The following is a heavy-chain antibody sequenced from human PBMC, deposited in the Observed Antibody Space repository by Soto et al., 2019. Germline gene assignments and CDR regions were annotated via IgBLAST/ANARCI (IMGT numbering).Heavy chain of an antibody. V-gene: IGHV4-31*03. CDR2: IYYSGST. CDR1: GGSISSGGYY. Sequence: SETLSLTCTVSGGSISSGGYYWSWIRQHPGKGLEWIGYIYYSGSTYYNPSLKSRVTISVDTSKNQFSLKLSSVTAADTAVYYCARDEAVGYGMDVWGQGTTVTVSS. D-gene: IGHD6-19*01. J-gene: IGHJ6*02. CDR3: ARDEAVGYGMDV.